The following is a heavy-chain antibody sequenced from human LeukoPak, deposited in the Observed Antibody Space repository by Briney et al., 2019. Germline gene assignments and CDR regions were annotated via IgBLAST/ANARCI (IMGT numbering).Heavy chain of an antibody. CDR2: IDPSDSDT. J-gene: IGHJ4*02. CDR1: GYSFTTYW. D-gene: IGHD5-18*01. CDR3: ARQTAMGRSGDY. V-gene: IGHV5-51*01. Sequence: GESLQISCKASGYSFTTYWIGWVRPVPGKGLEWMGIIDPSDSDTRYTPSFQGQVSISADKSLTTAYLQWTSLKASDTALYYCARQTAMGRSGDYWGQGTLVTVSS.